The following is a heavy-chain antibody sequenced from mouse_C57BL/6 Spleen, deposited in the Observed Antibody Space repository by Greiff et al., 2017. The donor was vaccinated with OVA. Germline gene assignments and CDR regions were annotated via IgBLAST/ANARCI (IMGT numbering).Heavy chain of an antibody. CDR3: ARSGTGYFDY. CDR1: GYAFSSSW. J-gene: IGHJ2*01. CDR2: IYPGDGAT. V-gene: IGHV1-82*01. D-gene: IGHD4-1*01. Sequence: QVQLQQSGPELVKPGASVKISCKASGYAFSSSWMNWVKQRPGKGLEWIGRIYPGDGATNYNGKFKGKATLTADKSSSTAYMQLSSLTSEDSAVYFCARSGTGYFDYWGQGTTLTVSS.